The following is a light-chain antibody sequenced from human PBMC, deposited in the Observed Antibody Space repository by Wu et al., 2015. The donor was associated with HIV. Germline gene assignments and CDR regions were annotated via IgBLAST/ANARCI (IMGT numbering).Light chain of an antibody. CDR2: GAS. Sequence: EIVMTQSPATLSVSPGERATLSCRASQGLSSKLAWYQQKPGQAPRLLFYGASTRATGIPARFSGSGSGTEFTLTISSLQSEDCAVYYCHQYIQWPTFGGGTRVDIK. CDR3: HQYIQWPT. J-gene: IGKJ4*01. CDR1: QGLSSK. V-gene: IGKV3-15*01.